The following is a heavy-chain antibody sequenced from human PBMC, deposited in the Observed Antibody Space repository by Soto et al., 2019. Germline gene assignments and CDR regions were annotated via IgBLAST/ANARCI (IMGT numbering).Heavy chain of an antibody. D-gene: IGHD1-1*01. CDR1: GFTFSSYA. Sequence: GGSLRLSCAASGFTFSSYAMHWVRQAPGKGLEWVAVISYDGSNKYYADSVKGRFTISRDNSKNTLYLQMNSLRAEDTAVYYCARGLWNAIDYWGQGTLVTVSS. V-gene: IGHV3-30-3*01. J-gene: IGHJ4*02. CDR3: ARGLWNAIDY. CDR2: ISYDGSNK.